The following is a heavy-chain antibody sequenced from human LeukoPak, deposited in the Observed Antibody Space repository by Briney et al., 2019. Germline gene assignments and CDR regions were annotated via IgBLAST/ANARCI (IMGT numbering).Heavy chain of an antibody. CDR3: SKGAFGVVPVPDS. V-gene: IGHV3-43D*03. J-gene: IGHJ4*02. CDR2: ISWDGGTT. CDR1: GLTFDDYA. Sequence: PGGSLRLSCAASGLTFDDYAMHWVRQAPGRGLEWVSLISWDGGTTYYAGSVKGRFTISRDNSKSSLFLQMDNLRLEDTALYYCSKGAFGVVPVPDSWGQGTLVTVSS. D-gene: IGHD3-3*01.